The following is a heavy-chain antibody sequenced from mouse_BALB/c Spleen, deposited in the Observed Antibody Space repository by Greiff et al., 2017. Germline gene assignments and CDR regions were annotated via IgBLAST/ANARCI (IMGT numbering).Heavy chain of an antibody. V-gene: IGHV1-53*01. D-gene: IGHD2-10*02. CDR3: ASLYGNYRFAY. Sequence: QVQLQQPGAELVKPGASVKLSCKASGYTFTSYYMYWVKQRPGQGLEWIGGINPSNGGTNFNEKFKSKATLTVDKSSSTAYMQLSSLTSEDSAVYYCASLYGNYRFAYWGQGTLVTVSA. CDR1: GYTFTSYY. J-gene: IGHJ3*01. CDR2: INPSNGGT.